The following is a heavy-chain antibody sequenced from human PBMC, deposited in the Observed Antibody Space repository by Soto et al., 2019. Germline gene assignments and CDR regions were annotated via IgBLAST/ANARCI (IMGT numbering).Heavy chain of an antibody. CDR3: AKGEVRGIIPSYFDY. CDR1: GFTFRWFG. V-gene: IGHV3-30*18. J-gene: IGHJ4*02. CDR2: ISNDGSNE. Sequence: PGGSLRLSCAGSGFTFRWFGMNWVRQAPGKWLEWVARISNDGSNEYYVDSVKGRFTISRDNSKNTLYLQMDSLRAEDTAVYYCAKGEVRGIIPSYFDYWGLGXLVTVYS. D-gene: IGHD3-10*01.